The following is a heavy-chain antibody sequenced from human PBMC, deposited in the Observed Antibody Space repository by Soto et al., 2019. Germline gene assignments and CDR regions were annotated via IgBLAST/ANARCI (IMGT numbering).Heavy chain of an antibody. CDR2: ISAYNGNT. J-gene: IGHJ3*01. CDR3: ARVFIITIFEGGSAFDF. D-gene: IGHD3-9*01. CDR1: GYTFTSYG. V-gene: IGHV1-18*04. Sequence: XSVKVSCQGSGYTFTSYGIRLVRQAPGQGLEWMGWISAYNGNTNYAQKLQGRVTMTTDTSTSTAYMELRSLRSDDTAMYYCARVFIITIFEGGSAFDFWGQGTMVTVSS.